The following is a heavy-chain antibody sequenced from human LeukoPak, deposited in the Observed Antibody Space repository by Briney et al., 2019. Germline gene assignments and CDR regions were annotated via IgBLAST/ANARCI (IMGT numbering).Heavy chain of an antibody. CDR2: ISSSGSTI. V-gene: IGHV3-11*04. J-gene: IGHJ4*02. D-gene: IGHD2-2*01. Sequence: MTGGSLRLSCAASGFTFSDYYMSWIRQAPGKGLEWVSYISSSGSTIYYADSVKGRFTISRDNAKNSLYLQMNSLRAEDTAVYYCAKDFGIVVVPAAPRGYFDYWGQGTLVTVSS. CDR3: AKDFGIVVVPAAPRGYFDY. CDR1: GFTFSDYY.